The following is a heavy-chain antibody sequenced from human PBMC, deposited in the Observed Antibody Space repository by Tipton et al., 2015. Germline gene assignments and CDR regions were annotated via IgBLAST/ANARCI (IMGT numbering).Heavy chain of an antibody. D-gene: IGHD6-19*01. V-gene: IGHV3-48*01. J-gene: IGHJ4*02. CDR3: ARGQWLVNY. CDR1: GFTFSSYS. CDR2: ISSSSSTK. Sequence: SLRLSCAASGFTFSSYSMNWVRQAPGKGLEWVSYISSSSSTKYYADSVKGRFTISRDNSKNTLYLQMNSLRAEDTAVYYCARGQWLVNYWGQGTLVTVSS.